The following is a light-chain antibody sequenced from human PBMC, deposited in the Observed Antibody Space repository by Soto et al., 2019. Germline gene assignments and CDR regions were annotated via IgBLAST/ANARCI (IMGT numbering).Light chain of an antibody. Sequence: EILLTPSPGTLSLSPGERVTLSCRASQSVSSSYLAWYQQKPGQAPRLLIYGASSRATGIPDRFSGSGSGTDFTLTISSLQSEDFAVYYCPRYDNWPLTFGGGTKVDIK. CDR2: GAS. CDR1: QSVSSSY. CDR3: PRYDNWPLT. V-gene: IGKV3-20*01. J-gene: IGKJ4*01.